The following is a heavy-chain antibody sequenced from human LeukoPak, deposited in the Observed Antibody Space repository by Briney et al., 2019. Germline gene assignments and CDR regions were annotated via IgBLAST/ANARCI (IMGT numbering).Heavy chain of an antibody. CDR1: GYSFTTYW. CDR3: VRRAGYCSSTSCYASLDY. V-gene: IGHV5-51*01. J-gene: IGHJ4*02. CDR2: IYPGDSDT. D-gene: IGHD2-2*01. Sequence: GESLKISCKGSGYSFTTYWIGWVRQMPGKGLEWMGIIYPGDSDTRYSPSFQGQVTISADKSINTAYLQWSSLKASDTAVYYCVRRAGYCSSTSCYASLDYWGQETLVTVSS.